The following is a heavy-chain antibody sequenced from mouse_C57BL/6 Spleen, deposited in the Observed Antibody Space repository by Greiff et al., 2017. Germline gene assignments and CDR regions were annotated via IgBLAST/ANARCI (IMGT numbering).Heavy chain of an antibody. Sequence: QVQLKQPGAELVKPGASVKMSCKASGYTFTSYWITWVKQTPGQGLEWIGDIYPGSGSTNYNEKFKSKATLTVDTSSSTAYMQLSSLTSEASAVYYCAREATTVVEDYGGQGTTLTVSS. CDR3: AREATTVVEDY. V-gene: IGHV1-55*01. CDR1: GYTFTSYW. CDR2: IYPGSGST. D-gene: IGHD1-1*01. J-gene: IGHJ2*01.